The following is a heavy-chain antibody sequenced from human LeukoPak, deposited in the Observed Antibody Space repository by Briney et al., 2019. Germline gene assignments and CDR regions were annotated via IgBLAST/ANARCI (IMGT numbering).Heavy chain of an antibody. V-gene: IGHV3-9*01. CDR3: AKGDTAMVYYYYGMDV. CDR1: GFTFDDYA. CDR2: ISWNSGSV. D-gene: IGHD5-18*01. J-gene: IGHJ6*02. Sequence: PGRSLRLSWAASGFTFDDYAMHWVRQAPGKGLEWVSGISWNSGSVGYADSVKGRFTISRDNAKNSLYLQMNSLRAEDTALYYCAKGDTAMVYYYYGMDVWGQGTTVTVSS.